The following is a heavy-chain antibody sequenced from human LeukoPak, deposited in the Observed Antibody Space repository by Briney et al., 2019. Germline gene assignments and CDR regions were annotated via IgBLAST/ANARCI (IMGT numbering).Heavy chain of an antibody. CDR1: GYSISSGHY. Sequence: SETLSLTCTVSGYSISSGHYWGWIRQPPGKGLEWIGSIYHSGSTYYNPSLKSRVTISVDTSKNQFSLKLSSVTAADTAVYYCARAITMIVVVILPDAFDIWGQGTMVTVSS. CDR2: IYHSGST. CDR3: ARAITMIVVVILPDAFDI. V-gene: IGHV4-38-2*02. D-gene: IGHD3-22*01. J-gene: IGHJ3*02.